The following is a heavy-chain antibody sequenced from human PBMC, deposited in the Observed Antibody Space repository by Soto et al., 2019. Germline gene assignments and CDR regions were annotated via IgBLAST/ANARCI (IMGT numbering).Heavy chain of an antibody. CDR2: IYYSGST. Sequence: PSETLSLTCTVSGGSISSYYWSWIRQPPGKGLEWIGYIYYSGSTNYNPSLKSRVTISVDTSKNQFSLKLSSVTAADTAVYYCARDGREASGMDVWGQGTKVTVSS. CDR1: GGSISSYY. D-gene: IGHD1-26*01. CDR3: ARDGREASGMDV. J-gene: IGHJ6*02. V-gene: IGHV4-59*01.